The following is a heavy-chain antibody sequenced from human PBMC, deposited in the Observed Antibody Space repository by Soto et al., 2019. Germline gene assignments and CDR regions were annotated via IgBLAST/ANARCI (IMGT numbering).Heavy chain of an antibody. CDR3: ARAGENSGSGTFSPPLRYYFNS. CDR1: GYTFTTHY. V-gene: IGHV1-46*01. Sequence: QVQLVQSGTEVKKPGASVNVSCKASGYTFTTHYMHWVRQAPGQGLEWMGIINPSGGRTTYALKFQGRVTMTSDTSTNTVDVELTSLRSEDTAIYFWARAGENSGSGTFSPPLRYYFNSWGQGTLVTVSS. J-gene: IGHJ4*02. D-gene: IGHD3-10*01. CDR2: INPSGGRT.